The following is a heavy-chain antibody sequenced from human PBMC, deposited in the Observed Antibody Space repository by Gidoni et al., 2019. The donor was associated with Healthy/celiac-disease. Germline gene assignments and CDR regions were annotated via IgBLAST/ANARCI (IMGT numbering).Heavy chain of an antibody. V-gene: IGHV1-58*01. Sequence: QLQLVQSGPEVKKPGTSVKVSCTASGFTFTSSAVQWVRQARGQRLEWIGWIVVGSGNTNYAQKFQERVTITRDMTTSTADRELSSLRSEDTAVYYWAAGPTGVFQHWGQGTLVTVSS. CDR3: AAGPTGVFQH. CDR1: GFTFTSSA. D-gene: IGHD3-10*01. CDR2: IVVGSGNT. J-gene: IGHJ1*01.